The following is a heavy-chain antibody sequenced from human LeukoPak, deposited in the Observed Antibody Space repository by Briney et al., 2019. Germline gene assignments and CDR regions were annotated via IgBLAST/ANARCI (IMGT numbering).Heavy chain of an antibody. V-gene: IGHV3-21*01. J-gene: IGHJ4*02. CDR3: ARGGAVAPKFNFDY. D-gene: IGHD6-19*01. CDR1: GFTFSSYS. Sequence: GSLRLSCAASGFTFSSYSMNWVRQAPGKGLEWVSSISSSSSYMYYADSVKGRFTISRDNAKNSLYLQMNSLRAEDTAVYYCARGGAVAPKFNFDYWGQGTLVTVSS. CDR2: ISSSSSYM.